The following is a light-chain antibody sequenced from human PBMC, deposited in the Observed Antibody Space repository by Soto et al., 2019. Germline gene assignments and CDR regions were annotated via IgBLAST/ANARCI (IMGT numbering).Light chain of an antibody. Sequence: DIQMTQSPSTLSAYVGDRVTFTCRASQSISTWLAWYQQKPGKAPKLLIYDASSLQSDVPSRFSGSGSGTEFPLTISALQTDDFASYYCQQYMNYATFGQGTKVEIK. V-gene: IGKV1-5*01. CDR2: DAS. J-gene: IGKJ1*01. CDR3: QQYMNYAT. CDR1: QSISTW.